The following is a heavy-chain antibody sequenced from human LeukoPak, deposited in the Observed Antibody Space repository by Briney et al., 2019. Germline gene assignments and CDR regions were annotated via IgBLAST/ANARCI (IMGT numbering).Heavy chain of an antibody. CDR2: INHSGST. V-gene: IGHV4-34*01. CDR1: GGSFSGYY. CDR3: ARDLYSYGTIDI. J-gene: IGHJ3*02. D-gene: IGHD5-18*01. Sequence: PSETLSLTCAVYGGSFSGYYWSWIRQPPGKGLEWIGEINHSGSTNYNPSFKSRVTISVDTSKNQFSLKLSSVTAADTAVYYCARDLYSYGTIDIWGQGTMVTVSS.